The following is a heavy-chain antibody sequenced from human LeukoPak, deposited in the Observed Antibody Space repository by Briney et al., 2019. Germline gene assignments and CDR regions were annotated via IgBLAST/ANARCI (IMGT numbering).Heavy chain of an antibody. CDR1: GGSISSSSYY. CDR3: ARGLRGNIVWFGEFPQY. Sequence: SETLSLTCTVSGGSISSSSYYWGWIRQPPGKGLEWIGSIYYSGSTYYNPSLKSRVTISVDTSKNQFSPKLSSVTAADTAVYYCARGLRGNIVWFGEFPQYWGQGTLVTVSS. D-gene: IGHD3-10*01. J-gene: IGHJ4*02. CDR2: IYYSGST. V-gene: IGHV4-39*07.